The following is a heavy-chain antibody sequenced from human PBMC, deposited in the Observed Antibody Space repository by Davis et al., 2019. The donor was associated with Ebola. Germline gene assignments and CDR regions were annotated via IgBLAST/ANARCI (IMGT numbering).Heavy chain of an antibody. Sequence: GESLKISCAASGFTSSNSAMSWVRQAPGKGLEWVSAVSGSGDATYYADSVKGRFTISRDDSKYTLYLQMNSLRVEDTATYYCAKIFFGTRAIDYGDYWGRGTLVTVSS. CDR3: AKIFFGTRAIDYGDY. CDR2: VSGSGDAT. J-gene: IGHJ4*02. CDR1: GFTSSNSA. V-gene: IGHV3-23*01. D-gene: IGHD3-3*01.